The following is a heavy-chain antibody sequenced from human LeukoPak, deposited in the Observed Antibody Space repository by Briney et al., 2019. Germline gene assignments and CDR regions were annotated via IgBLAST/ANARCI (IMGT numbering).Heavy chain of an antibody. Sequence: GGSLRLSCAASGFTFGDYYMTWIRQAPGKGLEWVASINPDGIKRYSADSVKGRFTISRDNARNSLYLQMDSLRVEDTAFYYCARDLAFSRLDYWGQGVLVTVPS. J-gene: IGHJ4*02. CDR2: INPDGIKR. D-gene: IGHD2/OR15-2a*01. CDR1: GFTFGDYY. V-gene: IGHV3-7*01. CDR3: ARDLAFSRLDY.